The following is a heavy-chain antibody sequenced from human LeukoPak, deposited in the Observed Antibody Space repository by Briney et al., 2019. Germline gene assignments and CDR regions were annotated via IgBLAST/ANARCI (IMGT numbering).Heavy chain of an antibody. CDR3: AKARGYSYGLPFDY. V-gene: IGHV3-23*01. Sequence: PGGSLRLSCAASGFTFSSYAMSWVRQAPGKGLEWVSAISGSGGSSYYADSVKGRFTISRDNSKNTLCLQMNSLRAEDAAVYYCAKARGYSYGLPFDYWGQGTLVTVSS. CDR2: ISGSGGSS. CDR1: GFTFSSYA. D-gene: IGHD5-18*01. J-gene: IGHJ4*02.